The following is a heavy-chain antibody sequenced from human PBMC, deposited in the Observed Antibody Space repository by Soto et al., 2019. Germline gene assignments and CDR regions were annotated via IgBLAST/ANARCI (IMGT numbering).Heavy chain of an antibody. Sequence: EVRLVESGGGLVQPGRSLRLSCAASGLKFNDYAMHWVRQAPGKGLAWVAGVSWNGDVIGYADSVRGRFTISRDNAKDSLYLQMNSLRPEDTALYFCAKDSQFYYMDVWGQGTMVTVSS. V-gene: IGHV3-9*01. D-gene: IGHD3-10*01. CDR2: VSWNGDVI. CDR1: GLKFNDYA. J-gene: IGHJ6*02. CDR3: AKDSQFYYMDV.